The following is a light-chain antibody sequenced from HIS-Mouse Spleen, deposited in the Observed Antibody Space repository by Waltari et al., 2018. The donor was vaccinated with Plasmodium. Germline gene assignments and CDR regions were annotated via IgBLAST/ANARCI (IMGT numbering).Light chain of an antibody. CDR3: YSTDSSGNHRV. CDR2: EDS. J-gene: IGLJ3*02. CDR1: ALPKKY. V-gene: IGLV3-10*01. Sequence: SYELTQPPTVSASPRQTPRITCSGDALPKKYAYWYQQKSGQAPVLVIYEDSKRPSGIPERFSGSSSGTMATLTISGAQVEDEADYYCYSTDSSGNHRVFGGGTKLTVL.